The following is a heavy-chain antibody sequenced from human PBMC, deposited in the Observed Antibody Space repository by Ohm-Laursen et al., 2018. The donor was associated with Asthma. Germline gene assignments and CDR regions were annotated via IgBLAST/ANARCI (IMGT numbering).Heavy chain of an antibody. V-gene: IGHV4-59*01. CDR2: IYYSGST. Sequence: SDTLSLTCTVSGGSISSYYWTWIRQPPGKGLEWIGYIYYSGSTNYSPSLKSRVTISGDTSKNQFSLKLNSVTAADTAVYYCAKDPVAIAVAPAIGYYFDYWGQGTLVTVSS. J-gene: IGHJ4*02. CDR1: GGSISSYY. D-gene: IGHD6-19*01. CDR3: AKDPVAIAVAPAIGYYFDY.